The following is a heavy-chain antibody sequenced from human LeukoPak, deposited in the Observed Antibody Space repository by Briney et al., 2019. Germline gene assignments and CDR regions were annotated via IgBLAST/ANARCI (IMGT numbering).Heavy chain of an antibody. Sequence: PGGSLRLSCAASGFTFSSYWMSWVRQAPGKGLEWVANIKQDGSEKYYVDSVKGRFTISRDNAKNSLYLQINSLRAEDTAVYYCALALGYYDRDAFDIWGQGTMVTVSS. V-gene: IGHV3-7*01. CDR3: ALALGYYDRDAFDI. J-gene: IGHJ3*02. CDR1: GFTFSSYW. CDR2: IKQDGSEK. D-gene: IGHD3-22*01.